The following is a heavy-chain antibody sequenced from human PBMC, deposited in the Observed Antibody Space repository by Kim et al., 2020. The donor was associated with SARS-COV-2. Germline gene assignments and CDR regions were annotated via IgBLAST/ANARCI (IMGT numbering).Heavy chain of an antibody. CDR2: INTNTGNP. Sequence: ASVKVSCKASGYTFTSYAMNWVRQAPGQGLEWMGWINTNTGNPTYAQGFTGRFVFSLDTSVSTAYLQISSLKAEDTAVYYCARVIQTRRDGYEAEDYWGQGTLVTVSS. CDR1: GYTFTSYA. J-gene: IGHJ4*02. V-gene: IGHV7-4-1*02. D-gene: IGHD5-12*01. CDR3: ARVIQTRRDGYEAEDY.